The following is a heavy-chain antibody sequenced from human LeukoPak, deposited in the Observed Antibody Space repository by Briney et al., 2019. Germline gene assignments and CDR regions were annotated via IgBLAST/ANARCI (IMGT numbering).Heavy chain of an antibody. CDR2: IYHSGST. CDR1: GYSINSGFY. J-gene: IGHJ4*02. V-gene: IGHV4-38-2*02. CDR3: ARGVGLTQGGAFDF. Sequence: SETLSLTYTVSGYSINSGFYWGWIRQPPGKGLEWIGSIYHSGSTHYKSSLKSRVTISVDTSKNQLSLKLTSVTAADTAVYYCARGVGLTQGGAFDFWGQGTLVTVSS. D-gene: IGHD3-16*01.